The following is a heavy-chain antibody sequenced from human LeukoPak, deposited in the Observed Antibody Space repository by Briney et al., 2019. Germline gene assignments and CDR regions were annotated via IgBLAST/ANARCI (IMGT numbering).Heavy chain of an antibody. CDR3: ARGEMEKTEPDY. CDR2: IIPIFGTA. J-gene: IGHJ4*02. CDR1: GGTFSSYA. Sequence: GASVKVSCKASGGTFSSYAISWVRQAPGQGLEWMGGIIPIFGTANYAQKFQGRVTITADKSTSTAYMELSSLRSEDTAVYYCARGEMEKTEPDYWGQGTLVTVSS. V-gene: IGHV1-69*06. D-gene: IGHD1-14*01.